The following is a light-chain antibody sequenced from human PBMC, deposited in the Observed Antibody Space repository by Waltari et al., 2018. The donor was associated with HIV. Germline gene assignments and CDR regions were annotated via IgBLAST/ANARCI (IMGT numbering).Light chain of an antibody. CDR2: GTS. CDR1: QSVISSY. J-gene: IGKJ2*01. CDR3: QLYLASPPEYT. Sequence: EIVLTQSPGTLSLSPGERATLSCRASQSVISSYVAWYQQKPGQAPRLLIFGTSSRATGIQDRFSGYGSGTDFTLTISRLEPEDFAVYYCQLYLASPPEYTFGQGTKLEIK. V-gene: IGKV3-20*01.